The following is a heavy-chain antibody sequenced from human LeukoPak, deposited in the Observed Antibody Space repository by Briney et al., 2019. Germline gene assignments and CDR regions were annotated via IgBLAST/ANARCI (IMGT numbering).Heavy chain of an antibody. CDR2: INAYNGNT. J-gene: IGHJ3*02. Sequence: GASVKVSCKASGYTFTSYGISWVRQAPGKGLEWMVWINAYNGNTDYAQKLQGRVTMTTDTSTSTAYMELRSLRSDDTAVYYCARDHQRLLWFGELLGAFDIWGQGTMVTVSS. CDR1: GYTFTSYG. CDR3: ARDHQRLLWFGELLGAFDI. V-gene: IGHV1-18*01. D-gene: IGHD3-10*01.